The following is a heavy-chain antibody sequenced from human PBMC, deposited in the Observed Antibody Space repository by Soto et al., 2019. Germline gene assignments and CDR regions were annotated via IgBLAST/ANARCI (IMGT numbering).Heavy chain of an antibody. V-gene: IGHV4-61*01. J-gene: IGHJ6*02. D-gene: IGHD6-13*01. CDR2: IFHSGST. CDR1: GGSVGSRPYY. CDR3: ARDRYSSSWYSSHYGMDV. Sequence: SETLSLTCAVSGGSVGSRPYYWSWIRQPPGKGLEWIGYIFHSGSTTYNPSLKSRVTMSVDTSKNQFSLKLSSVTAADTAVYYCARDRYSSSWYSSHYGMDVWGQGTTVTVSS.